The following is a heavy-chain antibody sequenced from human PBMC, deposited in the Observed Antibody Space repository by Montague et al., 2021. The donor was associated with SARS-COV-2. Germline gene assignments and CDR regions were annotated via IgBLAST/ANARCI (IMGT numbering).Heavy chain of an antibody. J-gene: IGHJ5*02. Sequence: SETLSLTCTVSGGSLDTSGYYWGWIRQPPGKGLEWIVSMHYSGATFYNPSLKSRVTMSLDTSKNHFSLNLTSVTAADTAVYFCARDSKGGRQLGNWFDPWGQGNLG. D-gene: IGHD6-13*01. CDR1: GGSLDTSGYY. V-gene: IGHV4-39*02. CDR3: ARDSKGGRQLGNWFDP. CDR2: MHYSGAT.